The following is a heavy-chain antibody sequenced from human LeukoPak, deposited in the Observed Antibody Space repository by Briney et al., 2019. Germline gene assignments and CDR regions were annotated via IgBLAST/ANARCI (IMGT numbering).Heavy chain of an antibody. Sequence: PGGSLRLSCAASGFTFDNYAMHWVRQAPGKSLEWVSGISWNGFGIGYADSVKGRFTISRDSAKNSLYLQMNSLRAEDTALYYCAKSSDDFWSGYRYYYYNGMDVWGQGTTVTVSS. CDR2: ISWNGFGI. D-gene: IGHD3-3*01. J-gene: IGHJ6*02. V-gene: IGHV3-9*01. CDR1: GFTFDNYA. CDR3: AKSSDDFWSGYRYYYYNGMDV.